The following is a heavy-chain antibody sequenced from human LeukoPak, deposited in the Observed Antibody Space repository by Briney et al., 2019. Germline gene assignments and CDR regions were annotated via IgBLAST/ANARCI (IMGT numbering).Heavy chain of an antibody. CDR3: ARDDYYDSSGTNWFDP. J-gene: IGHJ5*02. CDR1: GGSISSGGYY. D-gene: IGHD3-22*01. Sequence: SETLSLTCTVSGGSISSGGYYWSWIRQPPGKGLEWIGYIYHSGSTYYNPSLKSRVTISVDASKNQFSLKLSSVTAADTAVYYCARDDYYDSSGTNWFDPWGQGTLVTVSS. CDR2: IYHSGST. V-gene: IGHV4-30-2*01.